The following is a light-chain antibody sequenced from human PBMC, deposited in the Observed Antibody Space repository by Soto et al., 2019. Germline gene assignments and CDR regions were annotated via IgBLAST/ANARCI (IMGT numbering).Light chain of an antibody. CDR3: CSYAGDLAL. V-gene: IGLV2-11*01. CDR1: SSDVGGYDF. J-gene: IGLJ2*01. CDR2: DVS. Sequence: QSVLTQPRSVSLSPGQSVTISCTGTSSDVGGYDFVSWYQQHPGKAPKLMISDVSKRPSGVPDRFSGSKSGNTASLTISGLQAEDEADYYCCSYAGDLALFGGGTKVTAL.